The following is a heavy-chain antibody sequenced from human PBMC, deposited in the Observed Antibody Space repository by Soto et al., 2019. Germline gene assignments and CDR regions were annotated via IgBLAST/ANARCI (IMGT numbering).Heavy chain of an antibody. CDR1: GGTFSSYA. J-gene: IGHJ4*02. CDR2: IIPIFGTA. CDR3: ASLLIAAAGTLKYYFDY. Sequence: SVNVSCKASGGTFSSYAISWVRQDPGQGLEWMGGIIPIFGTANYAQKFQGRVTITADESTSTAYMELSSLRSEDTAVYYCASLLIAAAGTLKYYFDYSGQATLVSVSS. D-gene: IGHD6-13*01. V-gene: IGHV1-69*13.